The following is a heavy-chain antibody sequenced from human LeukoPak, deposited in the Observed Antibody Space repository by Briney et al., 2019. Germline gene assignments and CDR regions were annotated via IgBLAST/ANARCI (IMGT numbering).Heavy chain of an antibody. J-gene: IGHJ4*02. Sequence: GGSLRLSCAASGFTFSSYAMHWVRQAPGKGLEWVAVILYDGSNKYYADSVKGRFTISRDNSKNTLYLQMNSLRAEDTAVYYCARDQNVAVAGTLSDYWGQGTLVTVSS. V-gene: IGHV3-30-3*01. CDR1: GFTFSSYA. CDR3: ARDQNVAVAGTLSDY. D-gene: IGHD6-19*01. CDR2: ILYDGSNK.